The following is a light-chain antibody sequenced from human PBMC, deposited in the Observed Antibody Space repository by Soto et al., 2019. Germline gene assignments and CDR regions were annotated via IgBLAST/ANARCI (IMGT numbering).Light chain of an antibody. V-gene: IGKV2-28*01. CDR1: QSLLHSNGYNY. CDR2: LGS. CDR3: MQDLQTTTT. Sequence: DIVMTQSPLSLPVTPGEPASISCRSSQSLLHSNGYNYLDWYLQKPGQSPQLLIYLGSNRASGVPDRFSGSGSGTDFTLKISRVEAEDVGVYYCMQDLQTTTTCGQGTKVDIK. J-gene: IGKJ1*01.